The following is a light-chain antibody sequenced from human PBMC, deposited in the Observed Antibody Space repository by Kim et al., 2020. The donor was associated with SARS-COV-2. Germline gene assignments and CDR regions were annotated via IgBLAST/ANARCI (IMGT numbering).Light chain of an antibody. CDR2: GIS. CDR3: HQYGDSQWT. J-gene: IGKJ1*01. Sequence: SPGESVNLSCRASHPVSDKYLAWFQQKPGQAPRLLIYGISKRLAGVPDRFTGGGSGRDFTLTIDRLEPEDFAVYYCHQYGDSQWTFGQGTKVDIK. V-gene: IGKV3-20*01. CDR1: HPVSDKY.